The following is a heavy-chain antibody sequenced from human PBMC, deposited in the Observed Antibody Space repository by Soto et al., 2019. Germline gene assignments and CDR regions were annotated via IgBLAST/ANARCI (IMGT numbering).Heavy chain of an antibody. CDR3: ARVAPTNYYDSTASYYYYYGMDV. CDR1: GYTFTGYY. Sequence: QVQLVQSGAEVKKPGASVKVSCKASGYTFTGYYMHWVRQAPGQGLEWMGGIIPIFGTANYAQKFQGRVTITADESTSTAYMELSSLRSEDTAVYYCARVAPTNYYDSTASYYYYYGMDVWGQGTTVTVSS. J-gene: IGHJ6*02. D-gene: IGHD3-22*01. V-gene: IGHV1-69*01. CDR2: IIPIFGTA.